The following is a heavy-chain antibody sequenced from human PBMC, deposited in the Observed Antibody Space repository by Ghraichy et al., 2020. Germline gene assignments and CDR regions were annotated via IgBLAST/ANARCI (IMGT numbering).Heavy chain of an antibody. Sequence: SETLSLTCTVSGGSISSSSYYWGWIRQPPGKGLEWIGSIYYSGSTYYNPSLKSRVTISVDTSKNQFSLKLSSVTAADTAVYYCAIHDSSGYYYSPGAFDIWGQGTMVTVSS. D-gene: IGHD3-22*01. J-gene: IGHJ3*02. V-gene: IGHV4-39*01. CDR2: IYYSGST. CDR3: AIHDSSGYYYSPGAFDI. CDR1: GGSISSSSYY.